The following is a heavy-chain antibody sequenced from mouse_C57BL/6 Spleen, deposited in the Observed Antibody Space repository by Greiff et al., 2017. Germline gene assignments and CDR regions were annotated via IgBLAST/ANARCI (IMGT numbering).Heavy chain of an antibody. D-gene: IGHD1-1*01. Sequence: EVKLVESEGGLVQPGSSMKLSCTASGFTFSDYYMAWVRQVPEKGLEWVANINYDGSSTYYLDSLKSRFIISRDNAKNILYLQMSSLKSEDTATYYCARDRTTVVGRGAMDYWGQGTSVTVSS. V-gene: IGHV5-16*01. J-gene: IGHJ4*01. CDR2: INYDGSST. CDR1: GFTFSDYY. CDR3: ARDRTTVVGRGAMDY.